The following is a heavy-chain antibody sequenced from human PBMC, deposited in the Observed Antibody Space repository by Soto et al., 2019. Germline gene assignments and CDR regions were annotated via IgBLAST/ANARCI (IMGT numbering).Heavy chain of an antibody. CDR3: ARAPSGSFPDFDC. J-gene: IGHJ4*02. V-gene: IGHV3-30-3*01. CDR1: GFIFSSYT. CDR2: ITYDGSNQ. Sequence: GGSLRLSCAASGFIFSSYTMHWVRQAPGKGLEWVGVITYDGSNQYYADSVKGRFTISRDNSRNMLFLQMNSLRPDDTAVYYCARAPSGSFPDFDCCGQGVLVTVS. D-gene: IGHD1-26*01.